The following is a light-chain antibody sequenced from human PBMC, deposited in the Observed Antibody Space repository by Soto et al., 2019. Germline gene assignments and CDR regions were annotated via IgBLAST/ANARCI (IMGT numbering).Light chain of an antibody. CDR3: LQNNRYPWT. CDR1: QDISDF. Sequence: IQMTQSPSAMSASVGDRVTITCRASQDISDFLAWFQQKPGEVPKRLIYAASSLESGVPSRFSGSGSGTEFTLTISSLQPEDFATYYCLQNNRYPWTFVQGTKVDIK. J-gene: IGKJ1*01. V-gene: IGKV1-17*03. CDR2: AAS.